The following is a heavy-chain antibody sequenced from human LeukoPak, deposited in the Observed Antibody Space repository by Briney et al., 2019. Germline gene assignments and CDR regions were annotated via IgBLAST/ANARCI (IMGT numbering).Heavy chain of an antibody. Sequence: GGSVRLSCAASGFTFNNYDMSWVRQAPGKGLEWVSGISGSGDDTYYADSVKGWFTISRDNSKDALYLQMNSLRAEDTAVYYCAKLKRYSGYGENYFDYWGQGTLVTVSS. D-gene: IGHD5-12*01. CDR3: AKLKRYSGYGENYFDY. CDR2: ISGSGDDT. V-gene: IGHV3-23*01. J-gene: IGHJ4*02. CDR1: GFTFNNYD.